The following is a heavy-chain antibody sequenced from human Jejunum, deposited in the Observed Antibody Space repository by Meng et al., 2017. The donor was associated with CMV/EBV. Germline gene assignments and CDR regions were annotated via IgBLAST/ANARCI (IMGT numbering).Heavy chain of an antibody. D-gene: IGHD3-22*01. J-gene: IGHJ4*02. CDR3: AGDKDSSSNYSRFDY. CDR1: GVPLSGYD. Sequence: GVPLSGYDGHWVRQLPGKGLEWVGEIKYSGSRKYYADSMRGGFRIARDDTKNTVYMQMNSMGAEDTADYCCAGDKDSSSNYSRFDYWGQGTLVTVSS. V-gene: IGHV3-33*01. CDR2: IKYSGSRK.